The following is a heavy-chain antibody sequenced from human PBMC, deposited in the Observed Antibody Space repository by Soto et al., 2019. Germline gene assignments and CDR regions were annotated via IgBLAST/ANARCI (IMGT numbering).Heavy chain of an antibody. CDR2: INARNGNT. J-gene: IGHJ4*02. CDR1: GYTFTSYA. V-gene: IGHV1-3*01. D-gene: IGHD5-18*01. CDR3: ASKGAGYSYGD. Sequence: QVQLVQSGAEVTKPGASVKVSCKASGYTFTSYAMHWVRQAPGQMLEWMGWINARNGNTKYSKKFPGRVTITRDNSASTAYMELSSLRSEDTAVYNCASKGAGYSYGDWGQGTLVTVSS.